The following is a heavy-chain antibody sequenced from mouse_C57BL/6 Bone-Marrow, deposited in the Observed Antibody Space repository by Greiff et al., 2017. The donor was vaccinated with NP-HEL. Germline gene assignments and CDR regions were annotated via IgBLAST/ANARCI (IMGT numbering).Heavy chain of an antibody. Sequence: VQLQQSGPGLVKPSQSLSLTCSVTGYSITSGYYWNWIRQFPGNKLEWMGYISYDGSNNYNPSLKNRISITRDTSKNQFFLKLNSVTTEDTATYYCARGGWLLDYWGQGTTLTVSS. D-gene: IGHD2-3*01. CDR3: ARGGWLLDY. CDR1: GYSITSGYY. V-gene: IGHV3-6*01. J-gene: IGHJ2*01. CDR2: ISYDGSN.